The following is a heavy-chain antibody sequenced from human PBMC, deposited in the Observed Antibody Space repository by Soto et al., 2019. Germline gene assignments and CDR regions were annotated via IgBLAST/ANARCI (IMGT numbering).Heavy chain of an antibody. CDR3: ARELRFLEWLSGDYYYYGMDV. Sequence: SETLSLTCTVSGGSISTYFWSWIRQPAGGGLEWIGRIYTTGSTNYNPSLKSRVTMSLDTSKNQFSLKLSSVTAADTAVYYCARELRFLEWLSGDYYYYGMDVWGQGTTVTVSS. CDR1: GGSISTYF. V-gene: IGHV4-4*07. D-gene: IGHD3-3*01. CDR2: IYTTGST. J-gene: IGHJ6*02.